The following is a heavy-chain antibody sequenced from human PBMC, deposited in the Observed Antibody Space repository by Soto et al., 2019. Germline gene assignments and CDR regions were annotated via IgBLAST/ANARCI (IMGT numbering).Heavy chain of an antibody. J-gene: IGHJ5*02. D-gene: IGHD2-15*01. Sequence: SVKVSCKASGGTFSSYAISWVRQAPGQGLEWMGGIIPIFGTANYAQKFQGRVTITADESTSTAYMELSSLRSEDTAVYYCARAVDMASWFDPWGQGTLVTVSS. CDR2: IIPIFGTA. CDR3: ARAVDMASWFDP. CDR1: GGTFSSYA. V-gene: IGHV1-69*13.